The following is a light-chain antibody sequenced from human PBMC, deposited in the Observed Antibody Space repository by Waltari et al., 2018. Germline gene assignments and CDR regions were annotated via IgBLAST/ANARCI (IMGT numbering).Light chain of an antibody. CDR1: SRAIGSYNL. CDR2: EVS. V-gene: IGLV2-23*02. J-gene: IGLJ3*02. CDR3: CSYAGSNTLM. Sequence: QSALTQPASVSGSPGQPITIACTGTSRAIGSYNLVFLDQYPPGKAPKLIIYEVSRRPLGVSSRFSGSKSGDTASLTVSGLQAEDEADYYCCSYAGSNTLMFGGGTKLTVL.